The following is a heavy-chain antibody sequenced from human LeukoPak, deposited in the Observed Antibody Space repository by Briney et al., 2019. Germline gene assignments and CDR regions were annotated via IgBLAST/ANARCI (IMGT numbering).Heavy chain of an antibody. Sequence: GGSLRLSCAASGFTFSSSAMSWVRQAPGKGLEWVSSISGSAGSTYYADSVKGRFTISRDNSKNTLYLQMNTLRADDTAVYYCAKDHGSSDWYYFDYWGQGTLVTVSS. CDR3: AKDHGSSDWYYFDY. CDR1: GFTFSSSA. J-gene: IGHJ4*02. V-gene: IGHV3-23*01. CDR2: ISGSAGST. D-gene: IGHD6-13*01.